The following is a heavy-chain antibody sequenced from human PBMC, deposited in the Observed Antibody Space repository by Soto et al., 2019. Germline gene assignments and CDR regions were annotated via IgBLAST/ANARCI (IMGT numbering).Heavy chain of an antibody. J-gene: IGHJ6*02. CDR3: VRSHDHFGLDV. CDR1: GFTFSGSA. Sequence: GVLRLSCAASGFTFSGSAMHWVRQASGKGLEWVGRIRSKANSYATAYAASVKGRFTISRDDSKNTAYLQMNSLKTEDTAVYYCVRSHDHFGLDVWGQGTKVTVSS. CDR2: IRSKANSYAT. D-gene: IGHD3-3*01. V-gene: IGHV3-73*01.